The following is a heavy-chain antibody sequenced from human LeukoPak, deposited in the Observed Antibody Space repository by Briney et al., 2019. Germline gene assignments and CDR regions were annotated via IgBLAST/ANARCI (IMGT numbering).Heavy chain of an antibody. D-gene: IGHD6-19*01. CDR2: IKEDGSVK. Sequence: GGSLSLSCTASGFTFSSRWMTWVRPPPGKGLWWVANIKEDGSVKYYVDSVKGRFTISRDNTKNVLYLQMNSLRADDTAVYFCARDSPWLLNYWGQGTLITVSS. V-gene: IGHV3-7*03. CDR3: ARDSPWLLNY. J-gene: IGHJ4*02. CDR1: GFTFSSRW.